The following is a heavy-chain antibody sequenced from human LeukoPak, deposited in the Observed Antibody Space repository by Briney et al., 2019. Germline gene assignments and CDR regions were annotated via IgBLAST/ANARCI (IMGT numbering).Heavy chain of an antibody. Sequence: VSVKVSCKASGYTFTSYDFNWLRQATGQGPEWMGWMNPNSGATGYAQKFQGRITMTRSASINTAYMELTDLRSEDTAVYYCARDPGSFLSGSGWLNWFEPWGQGTLVTVSS. CDR3: ARDPGSFLSGSGWLNWFEP. J-gene: IGHJ5*02. CDR2: MNPNSGAT. D-gene: IGHD6-19*01. V-gene: IGHV1-8*01. CDR1: GYTFTSYD.